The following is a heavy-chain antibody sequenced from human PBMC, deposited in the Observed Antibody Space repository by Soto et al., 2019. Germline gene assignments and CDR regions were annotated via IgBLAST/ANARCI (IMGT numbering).Heavy chain of an antibody. CDR2: MDPNSANT. D-gene: IGHD2-15*01. Sequence: QVQLVQSGAEVKKPGASVKVSCKASGYTFTSYDINWARQATGQGLEWMGWMDPNSANTGYAPKFQGRVTVTRDTSLSTAYMELSSRRCEDTAVYYCAREGVTGRVVWGQGPTVSVSS. CDR1: GYTFTSYD. V-gene: IGHV1-8*01. CDR3: AREGVTGRVV. J-gene: IGHJ6*02.